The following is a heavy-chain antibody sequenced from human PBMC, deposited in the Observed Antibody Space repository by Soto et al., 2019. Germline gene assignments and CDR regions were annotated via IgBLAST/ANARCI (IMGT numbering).Heavy chain of an antibody. V-gene: IGHV3-53*04. Sequence: PGGSLRLSCAASGFTVSTNYMSWVRQAPGKGLVWVSAIYSGGRTYYADSVKGRFTISRHNSKNTLYLQMDSLRAEDTAVYYCARDQAPYYGSGSYPPLAFDVWGQGTLVTVSS. D-gene: IGHD3-10*01. CDR3: ARDQAPYYGSGSYPPLAFDV. J-gene: IGHJ4*02. CDR2: IYSGGRT. CDR1: GFTVSTNY.